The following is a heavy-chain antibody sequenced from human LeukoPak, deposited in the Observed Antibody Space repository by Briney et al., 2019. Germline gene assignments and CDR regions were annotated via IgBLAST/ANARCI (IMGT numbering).Heavy chain of an antibody. Sequence: GASVKVSCKASGYTFTSYYMHWVRQAPGQGLEWMGTINPSGGSTSYAQKFQGRVTMTRDMSTSTVYMELSSLRSEDTAVYYCAKQFYMGVYYFDYWGQGTLVTVSS. J-gene: IGHJ4*02. D-gene: IGHD2-8*01. V-gene: IGHV1-46*01. CDR2: INPSGGST. CDR1: GYTFTSYY. CDR3: AKQFYMGVYYFDY.